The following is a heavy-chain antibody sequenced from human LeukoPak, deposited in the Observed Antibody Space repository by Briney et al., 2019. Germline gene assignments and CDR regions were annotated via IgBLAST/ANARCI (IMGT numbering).Heavy chain of an antibody. D-gene: IGHD3-9*01. Sequence: GASVKVSCKVSGYSFTGYYMHWVRQAPGQGLEWMGWINPNSGGTNYAQKFQGRVTMTRDTSISTAYMELSRLRSDDTAVYYWAKTVYDILTGYYSLYYWGQGTLVTVSS. CDR1: GYSFTGYY. CDR2: INPNSGGT. CDR3: AKTVYDILTGYYSLYY. J-gene: IGHJ4*02. V-gene: IGHV1-2*02.